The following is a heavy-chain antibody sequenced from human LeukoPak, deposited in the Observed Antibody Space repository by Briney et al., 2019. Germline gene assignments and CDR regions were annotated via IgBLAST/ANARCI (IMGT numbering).Heavy chain of an antibody. Sequence: ASVKVPCKASGGTFSSYAISWVRQAPGQGLEWMGGIIPIFGTANYAQKFQGRVTITADESTSTAYMELSSLRSEDTAAYYCARGRSYSSGWYGGNYYYGTDVWGQGTTVTVSS. V-gene: IGHV1-69*13. D-gene: IGHD6-19*01. CDR1: GGTFSSYA. J-gene: IGHJ6*02. CDR2: IIPIFGTA. CDR3: ARGRSYSSGWYGGNYYYGTDV.